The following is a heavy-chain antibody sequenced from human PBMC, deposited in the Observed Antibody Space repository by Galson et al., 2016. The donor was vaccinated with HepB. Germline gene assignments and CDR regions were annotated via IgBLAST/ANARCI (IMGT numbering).Heavy chain of an antibody. CDR3: AGDRNFDY. V-gene: IGHV3-74*01. J-gene: IGHJ4*02. CDR2: INSDWRSI. Sequence: LRLSCAASGFTLSRSWMHWVRQAPGQGLVWVSRINSDWRSISYADSVKGRFTISSDNAKNTVYLQMNSLSDQDTAVYYCAGDRNFDYWGQGTLVHASP. D-gene: IGHD1-14*01. CDR1: GFTLSRSW.